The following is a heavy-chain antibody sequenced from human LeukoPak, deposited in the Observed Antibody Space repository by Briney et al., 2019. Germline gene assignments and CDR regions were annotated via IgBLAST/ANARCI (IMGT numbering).Heavy chain of an antibody. CDR1: GFTVSSNY. J-gene: IGHJ4*02. CDR3: AKDYDILTGAPDFDY. V-gene: IGHV3-66*02. D-gene: IGHD3-9*01. Sequence: PGGSLRLSCAASGFTVSSNYMSWVRQAPGKGLEWVSVIYSGGSTYYADSVKGRFTISRDNSKKTLYLQMNSLRAEDTAVYYCAKDYDILTGAPDFDYWGQGTLVTVSS. CDR2: IYSGGST.